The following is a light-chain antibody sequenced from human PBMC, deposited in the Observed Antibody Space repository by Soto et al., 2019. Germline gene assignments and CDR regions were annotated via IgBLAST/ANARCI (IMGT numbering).Light chain of an antibody. CDR3: SATDDSLSGPV. CDR2: SND. Sequence: QSVLTQPPSASGTPGQRVTISCSGSSSNVETNYVYWYQHLPGMAPKLLIYSNDQRPSGVPDRFSASKSGTSASLAISGLRSEDEADYYCSATDDSLSGPVFGGGTKLTVL. J-gene: IGLJ2*01. V-gene: IGLV1-47*02. CDR1: SSNVETNY.